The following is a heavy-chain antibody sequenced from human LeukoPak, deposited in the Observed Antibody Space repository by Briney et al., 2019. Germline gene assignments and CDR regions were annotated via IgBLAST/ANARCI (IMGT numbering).Heavy chain of an antibody. D-gene: IGHD6-13*01. CDR3: VRFALSSSLDH. CDR1: GYRLTNNW. J-gene: IGHJ5*02. CDR2: IYPGYSDA. Sequence: GESLKISCKISGYRLTNNWIGWVRQVPGKGLEWMGLIYPGYSDAKYSPSFQGQVTLSVDTSISTAYLQVGGLRASDTAIYYCVRFALSSSLDHWGQGTLVTVSS. V-gene: IGHV5-51*01.